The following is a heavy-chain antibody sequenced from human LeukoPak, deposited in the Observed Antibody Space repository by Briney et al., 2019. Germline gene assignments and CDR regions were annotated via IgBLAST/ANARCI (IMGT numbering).Heavy chain of an antibody. CDR1: DGSIHGYY. Sequence: SETLSLPCTVSDGSIHGYYWSWIRQPPGKGLDGLGYMYSGGTTNYSPSLKSRVTISDDMSKNQFSLKLTSVTAADTAVYYCARHSAHSSTNDAFDIWGQGPMVPVSS. CDR3: ARHSAHSSTNDAFDI. J-gene: IGHJ3*02. V-gene: IGHV4-59*13. D-gene: IGHD6-13*01. CDR2: MYSGGTT.